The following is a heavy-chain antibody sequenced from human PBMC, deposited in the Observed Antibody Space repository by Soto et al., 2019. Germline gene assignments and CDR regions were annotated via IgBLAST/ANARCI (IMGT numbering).Heavy chain of an antibody. CDR2: FDPEHGET. CDR3: ATVPDILTGAFDY. J-gene: IGHJ4*02. V-gene: IGHV1-24*01. Sequence: SVKVSCKVSGYTLTELSMHWVRQAPGKGLEWMGGFDPEHGETIYAQKLQGRVTTTEDTSTDTAYMELSSLRSEDTAVYYCATVPDILTGAFDYWGQGTLVTVSS. D-gene: IGHD3-9*01. CDR1: GYTLTELS.